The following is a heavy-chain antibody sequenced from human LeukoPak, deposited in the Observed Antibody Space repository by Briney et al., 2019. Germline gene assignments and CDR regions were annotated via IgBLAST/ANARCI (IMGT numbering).Heavy chain of an antibody. CDR1: GFTFSSYW. V-gene: IGHV3-7*01. CDR3: ARDYYSSSWYLFDY. Sequence: GGSLRLSCAASGFTFSSYWMNWLRQAPGKGLEWVANIKQNGDEKYYVDSVKGRFTISRDNSKNTLYLQMNSLRAEDTAVYYCARDYYSSSWYLFDYWGQGTLVTVSS. CDR2: IKQNGDEK. D-gene: IGHD6-13*01. J-gene: IGHJ4*02.